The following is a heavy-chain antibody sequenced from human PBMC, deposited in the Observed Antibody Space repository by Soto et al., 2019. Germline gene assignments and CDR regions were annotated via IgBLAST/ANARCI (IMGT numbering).Heavy chain of an antibody. D-gene: IGHD6-6*01. CDR1: GFTFGTYE. Sequence: EVQLVESGGGLVQPGGSLRLSCAASGFTFGTYEMYWVRQAPGKGLEWVSYISRSGSTIYYADSVKGRFTISRDNAKNSLYLQLNSLRAEDTAVYYCARDPSLSSSSYLSYYYGMDVWGQGTTVTVSS. V-gene: IGHV3-48*03. CDR2: ISRSGSTI. J-gene: IGHJ6*02. CDR3: ARDPSLSSSSYLSYYYGMDV.